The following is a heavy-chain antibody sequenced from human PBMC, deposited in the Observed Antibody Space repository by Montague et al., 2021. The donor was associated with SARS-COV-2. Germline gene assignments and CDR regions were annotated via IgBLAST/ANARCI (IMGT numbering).Heavy chain of an antibody. J-gene: IGHJ6*02. D-gene: IGHD3-9*01. V-gene: IGHV4-61*01. CDR3: ARDRGQTYYDILTGRALSVDFVNGMDV. Sequence: SETLSLTCTVSGASVSSGSYYWSWIRQPPGKGLEWIGYIYYSGSTNYNPSLKSRVTISVDTSKNQFSLKLSSVTAADTAVYYCARDRGQTYYDILTGRALSVDFVNGMDVWGQGTTVTVSS. CDR1: GASVSSGSYY. CDR2: IYYSGST.